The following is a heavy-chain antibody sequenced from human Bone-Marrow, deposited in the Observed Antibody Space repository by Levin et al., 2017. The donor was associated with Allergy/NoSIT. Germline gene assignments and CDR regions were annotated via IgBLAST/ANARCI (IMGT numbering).Heavy chain of an antibody. J-gene: IGHJ6*02. D-gene: IGHD4-17*01. CDR3: ARIVGRDYCEYWRPKNYDMDV. CDR1: GGSLRGSY. V-gene: IGHV4-59*01. Sequence: SPTLSLPCTVSGGSLRGSYWSWIRPPPGRGLGWGGYILYWGATTYNSSLTSRVTISLDTTKNEFSLRLTSVTAADTAVYYCARIVGRDYCEYWRPKNYDMDVWGQGTTVTVFS. CDR2: ILYWGAT.